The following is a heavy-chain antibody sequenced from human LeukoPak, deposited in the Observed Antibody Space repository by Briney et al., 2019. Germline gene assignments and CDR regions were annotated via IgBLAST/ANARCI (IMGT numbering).Heavy chain of an antibody. V-gene: IGHV3-11*04. CDR2: ISSSGSTI. CDR1: GFTISDYS. Sequence: GGSLRLSCAASGFTISDYSMSWIRQAPGKGLEWVSYISSSGSTIYYADSVKGRFTISRYNAKNSLYLQMNSLRAEDTAIYYCARGSGFRGDAFDIWGQGTMVTVSS. J-gene: IGHJ3*02. CDR3: ARGSGFRGDAFDI. D-gene: IGHD3-10*01.